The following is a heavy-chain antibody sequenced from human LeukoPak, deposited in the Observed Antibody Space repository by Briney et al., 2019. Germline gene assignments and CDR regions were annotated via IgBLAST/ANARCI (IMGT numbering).Heavy chain of an antibody. Sequence: SETLSLTCTVSGGSISNYYWSWIRQPPGKGLEWIGYIFYSGLTNYNPSLKSRVTISVDTSKNQFSLKLSSVTAADTAVYYCARHGRTSYGMDVCGQGKTVTVSS. CDR3: ARHGRTSYGMDV. CDR2: IFYSGLT. J-gene: IGHJ6*02. V-gene: IGHV4-59*08. D-gene: IGHD3/OR15-3a*01. CDR1: GGSISNYY.